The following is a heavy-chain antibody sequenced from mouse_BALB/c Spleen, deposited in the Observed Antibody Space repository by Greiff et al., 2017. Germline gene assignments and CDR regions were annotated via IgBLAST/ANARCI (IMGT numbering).Heavy chain of an antibody. CDR2: ISSGSSTI. V-gene: IGHV5-17*02. CDR3: ARYDFFDY. Sequence: EVQRVESGGGLVQPGGSRKLSCAASGFTFSSFGMHWVRQAPEKGLEWVAYISSGSSTIYYADTVKGRFTISRDNPKNTLFLQMTSLRSEDTAMYYCARYDFFDYWGQGTTLTVSS. J-gene: IGHJ2*01. CDR1: GFTFSSFG.